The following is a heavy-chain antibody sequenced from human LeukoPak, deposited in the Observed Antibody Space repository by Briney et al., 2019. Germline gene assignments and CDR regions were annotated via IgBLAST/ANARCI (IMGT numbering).Heavy chain of an antibody. CDR1: GYTFTSCG. V-gene: IGHV1-2*06. Sequence: GASVKVSCKASGYTFTSCGISWVRQAPGQGLEWMGRINPNSGGTNYAQKFQGRVTTTRDTSISTAYMELSRLRSDDTAVYYCARVRGSYYSWGQGTLVTVSS. CDR3: ARVRGSYYS. CDR2: INPNSGGT. D-gene: IGHD1-26*01. J-gene: IGHJ5*02.